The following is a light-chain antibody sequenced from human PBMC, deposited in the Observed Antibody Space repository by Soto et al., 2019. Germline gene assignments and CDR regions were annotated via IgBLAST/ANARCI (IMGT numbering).Light chain of an antibody. CDR3: SSYTSSSTVV. CDR2: EVN. Sequence: QSALTQPASVSGSPGQSITISCTGTSSDVGGYNYVAWYQQHPLKAPKLMIYEVNNRPSGVSSRFSGSKSGNTASLTIAGLQPEDEADYYCSSYTSSSTVVFGGGTKLTVL. J-gene: IGLJ2*01. V-gene: IGLV2-14*01. CDR1: SSDVGGYNY.